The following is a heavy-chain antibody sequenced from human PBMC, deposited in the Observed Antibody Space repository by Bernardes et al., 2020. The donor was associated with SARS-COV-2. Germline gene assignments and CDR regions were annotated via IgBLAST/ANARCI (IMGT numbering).Heavy chain of an antibody. CDR1: GGSISSSSYY. CDR2: IYYSGST. Sequence: SETLSLTCTVSGGSISSSSYYWGWIRQPPGMGLEWIGSIYYSGSTYYNPSLKSRVTISVDTSKNQLSLKLSAVTAADTAVYYCARENKPLRCLEWFQSFDYWGQGTLVTVSS. J-gene: IGHJ4*02. V-gene: IGHV4-39*07. CDR3: ARENKPLRCLEWFQSFDY. D-gene: IGHD3-3*01.